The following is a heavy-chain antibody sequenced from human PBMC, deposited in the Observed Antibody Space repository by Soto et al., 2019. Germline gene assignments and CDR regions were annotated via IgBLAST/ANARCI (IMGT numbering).Heavy chain of an antibody. CDR2: IDPSDSYT. CDR3: ERRGRTTSITLGESYGMDV. V-gene: IGHV5-10-1*01. D-gene: IGHD3-16*01. J-gene: IGHJ6*02. CDR1: GYSFTSYW. Sequence: GESLKISCKGSGYSFTSYWISWVRQMPGKGLEWMGRIDPSDSYTNYSPSFQGHVTISADKSISTAYLQWSSLKASDTAMYYCERRGRTTSITLGESYGMDVWGQGTTVTVSS.